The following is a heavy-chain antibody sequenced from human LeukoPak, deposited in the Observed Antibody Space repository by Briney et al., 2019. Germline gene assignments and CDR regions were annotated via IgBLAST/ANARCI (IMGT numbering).Heavy chain of an antibody. CDR3: ARAKWELRRHAFDI. D-gene: IGHD1-26*01. Sequence: SETLSLTCAVYGGSFSGYYWSWIRQPPGKGLEWIGEINHSGSTNYNPSLKSRVTISVDTSKNQFSLKLSSVTAADTAVYYCARAKWELRRHAFDIWGQGTMVTVSS. J-gene: IGHJ3*02. CDR1: GGSFSGYY. V-gene: IGHV4-34*01. CDR2: INHSGST.